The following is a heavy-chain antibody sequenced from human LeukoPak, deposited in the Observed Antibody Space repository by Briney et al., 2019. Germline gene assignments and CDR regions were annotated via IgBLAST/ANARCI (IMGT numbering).Heavy chain of an antibody. CDR3: ARDPIRYCSGGSCYAGLAFDI. CDR1: GGTFSSYA. Sequence: SVKVSCKASGGTFSSYAISWVRQAPGQGLEWMGGIIPIFGTANYAQKFQGRVTITADESTSTAYMELSSLRSEDTAAYYCARDPIRYCSGGSCYAGLAFDIWGQGTMVTVSS. D-gene: IGHD2-15*01. CDR2: IIPIFGTA. V-gene: IGHV1-69*13. J-gene: IGHJ3*02.